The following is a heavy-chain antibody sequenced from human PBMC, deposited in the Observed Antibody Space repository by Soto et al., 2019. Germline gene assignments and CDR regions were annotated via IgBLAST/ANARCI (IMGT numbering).Heavy chain of an antibody. J-gene: IGHJ6*03. V-gene: IGHV4-34*01. D-gene: IGHD3-9*01. CDR3: ARGRGYYDILTGYYPRSHYYYYMDV. Sequence: SETLSLTCAVYGGSFSGYYWSWIRQPPGKGLEWIGEINHSGSTNYNPSLKSRVTISVDTSKNQFSLKLSSVTAADTAVYYCARGRGYYDILTGYYPRSHYYYYMDVWGKGTTVTVSS. CDR1: GGSFSGYY. CDR2: INHSGST.